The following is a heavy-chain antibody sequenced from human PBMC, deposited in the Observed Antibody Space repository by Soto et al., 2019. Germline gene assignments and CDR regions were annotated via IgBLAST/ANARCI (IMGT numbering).Heavy chain of an antibody. Sequence: EVQLLESGGDLVQPGGSLTLSCSASGFTFSRYAMTWVRQVPEKGLEWVSTIAASGFTTYYAVSVKGRFTVTRDNSQDTLSLHMSSLSPEDTATYFGAKDRCTGGSCYLNSFDSWGQGTLVAVSS. J-gene: IGHJ5*01. CDR1: GFTFSRYA. V-gene: IGHV3-23*01. CDR3: AKDRCTGGSCYLNSFDS. CDR2: IAASGFTT. D-gene: IGHD2-15*01.